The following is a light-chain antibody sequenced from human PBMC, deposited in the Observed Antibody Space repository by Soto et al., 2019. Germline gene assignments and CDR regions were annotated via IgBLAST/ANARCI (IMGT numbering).Light chain of an antibody. V-gene: IGKV1-5*03. CDR2: KAS. CDR3: QQYNSYWT. Sequence: DLQTTQSPSTLSASVGGRRTITCRASQSISRWLAWYQQKPGKAPXXLIYKASSLESGVPSRFSGSGSGTEFSLTISSMRPDDFATYYCQQYNSYWTFGQGTKVDIK. CDR1: QSISRW. J-gene: IGKJ1*01.